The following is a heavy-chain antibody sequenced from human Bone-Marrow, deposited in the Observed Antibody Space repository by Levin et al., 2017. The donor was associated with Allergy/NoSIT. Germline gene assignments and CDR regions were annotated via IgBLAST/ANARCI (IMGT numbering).Heavy chain of an antibody. V-gene: IGHV3-23*01. D-gene: IGHD3-10*01. J-gene: IGHJ4*02. Sequence: GGSLRLSCAASGFTFSSYAMSWVRQAPGKGLEWVSAISGSGGSTYYADSVKGRFTISRDNSKNTLYLQMNSLGAGDTAVYYGEKGSYGLLWFGEVNVDYWGQGTLVTVSS. CDR2: ISGSGGST. CDR1: GFTFSSYA. CDR3: EKGSYGLLWFGEVNVDY.